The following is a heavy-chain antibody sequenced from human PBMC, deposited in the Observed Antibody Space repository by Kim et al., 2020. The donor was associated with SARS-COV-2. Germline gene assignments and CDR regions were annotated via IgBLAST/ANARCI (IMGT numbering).Heavy chain of an antibody. CDR1: GYSISSGYY. CDR3: AREGKVGSLDAFDI. Sequence: SETLSLICTVSGYSISSGYYWGWIRQPPGKGLEWIGSIYHSGSTYYNPSLKSRVTISVDTSKNQFSLKLSSVTAADTAVYYCAREGKVGSLDAFDIWGQGTMVTVSS. CDR2: IYHSGST. J-gene: IGHJ3*02. D-gene: IGHD3-10*01. V-gene: IGHV4-38-2*02.